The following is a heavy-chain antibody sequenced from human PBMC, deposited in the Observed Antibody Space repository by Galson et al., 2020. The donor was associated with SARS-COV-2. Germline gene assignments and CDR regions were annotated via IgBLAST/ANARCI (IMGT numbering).Heavy chain of an antibody. Sequence: SETLSLTCAVYGGSFSGYYWSWIRQPPGKGLEWIGEINHSGSTNYNPSLKSRVTISVDTSKNQFSLKLSSVTAAETAVYYCARGPDLRGPQDSGYYYRTSSYYFDYWGQGTLVTVSS. V-gene: IGHV4-34*01. J-gene: IGHJ4*02. CDR1: GGSFSGYY. CDR3: ARGPDLRGPQDSGYYYRTSSYYFDY. D-gene: IGHD3-22*01. CDR2: INHSGST.